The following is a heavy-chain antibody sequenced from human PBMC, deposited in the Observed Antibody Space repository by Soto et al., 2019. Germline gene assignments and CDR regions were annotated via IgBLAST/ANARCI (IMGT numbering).Heavy chain of an antibody. J-gene: IGHJ3*02. CDR3: ARASYCGGDCSSAFDI. CDR1: GGTFSSYA. D-gene: IGHD2-21*02. V-gene: IGHV1-69*01. Sequence: QVQLVQSGAEVKKPGSSVKVSCKASGGTFSSYAISWVRQAPGQGLEWMGGIIPIFGTANDAQKFQGRVTSTADESTSTAYMELSSLRSEDTAGYYCARASYCGGDCSSAFDIWGQGTMVTVSS. CDR2: IIPIFGTA.